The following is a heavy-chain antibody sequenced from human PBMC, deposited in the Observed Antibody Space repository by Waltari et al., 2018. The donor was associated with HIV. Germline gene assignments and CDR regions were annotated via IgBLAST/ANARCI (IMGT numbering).Heavy chain of an antibody. D-gene: IGHD4-17*01. Sequence: EVQLVASGGGLVEPGGCLRLSCSDAGFKFVGVARHWVRQAPGKGLEWVSGISWNSGTIGYADSVKGRFTISRDNAKNSLSLQMNSLRAEDTALYYCAKVGMTAVTSYAIDIWGQGTMVTVSS. CDR3: AKVGMTAVTSYAIDI. V-gene: IGHV3-9*01. CDR2: ISWNSGTI. CDR1: GFKFVGVA. J-gene: IGHJ3*02.